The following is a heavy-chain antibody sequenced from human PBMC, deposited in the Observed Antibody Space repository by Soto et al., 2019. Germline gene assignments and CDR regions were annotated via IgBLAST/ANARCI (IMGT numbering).Heavy chain of an antibody. CDR1: GGTFSSYT. V-gene: IGHV1-69*02. Sequence: QVQLVQSGAEVKKPGSSVKVSCKASGGTFSSYTISWVRQAPGQGLEWMGRIIPILGIANYEQKFQGRVTITADKSTSTAYMELSSLRSEDTAVYYCARGGDGYKPFDYWGQGTLVTVSS. CDR2: IIPILGIA. CDR3: ARGGDGYKPFDY. J-gene: IGHJ4*02. D-gene: IGHD3-16*01.